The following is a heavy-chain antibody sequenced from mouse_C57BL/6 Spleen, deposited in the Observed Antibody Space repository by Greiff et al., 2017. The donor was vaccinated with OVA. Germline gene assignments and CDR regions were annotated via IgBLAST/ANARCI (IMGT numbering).Heavy chain of an antibody. D-gene: IGHD2-1*01. Sequence: QVQLQQSGAELVRPGTSVKVSCKASGYAFTNYLIEWVKQRPGQGLEWMGVINPGGGGTNYNEKFKGRATLTADKSSSTAYMQLSRLTSEDSAVYFCARKGDGKWNYFDYWGQGTTRTGSS. CDR2: INPGGGGT. V-gene: IGHV1-54*01. J-gene: IGHJ2*01. CDR1: GYAFTNYL. CDR3: ARKGDGKWNYFDY.